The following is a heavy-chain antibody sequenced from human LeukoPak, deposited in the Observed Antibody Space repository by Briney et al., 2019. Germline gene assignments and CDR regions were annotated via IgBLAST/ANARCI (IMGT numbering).Heavy chain of an antibody. Sequence: SETLSLTCTVSGGSISSTSNYWGWIRQPPGKGLEWIGSIYYSGSTNYNPSLKSRVTISVDTSKNQFSLKLSSVTAADTAVYYCARGDSTVGSFDYWGQGTLVTVSS. CDR2: IYYSGST. CDR1: GGSISSTSNY. D-gene: IGHD4-23*01. CDR3: ARGDSTVGSFDY. J-gene: IGHJ4*02. V-gene: IGHV4-39*07.